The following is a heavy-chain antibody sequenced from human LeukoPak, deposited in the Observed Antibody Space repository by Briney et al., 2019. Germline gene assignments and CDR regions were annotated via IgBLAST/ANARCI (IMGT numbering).Heavy chain of an antibody. D-gene: IGHD6-13*01. CDR2: ISHSGST. CDR3: ARGFLGYSSSWYVFSPTFDY. J-gene: IGHJ4*02. V-gene: IGHV4-34*01. Sequence: SETLSLTCAVYGGSFSGYYWSWIRQPPGKGLEWIGEISHSGSTNYIPSLKSRVTISVDTSKNQFSLKLSSVTAADTAVYYCARGFLGYSSSWYVFSPTFDYWGQGTLVTVSS. CDR1: GGSFSGYY.